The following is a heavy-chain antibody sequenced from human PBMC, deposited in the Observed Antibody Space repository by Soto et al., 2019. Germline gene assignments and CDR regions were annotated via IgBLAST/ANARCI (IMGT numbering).Heavy chain of an antibody. D-gene: IGHD3-22*01. CDR2: ISYGGGTT. CDR3: AKNPGYYYDSTGYHFDY. CDR1: EFTFSNYA. J-gene: IGHJ4*02. V-gene: IGHV3-23*01. Sequence: EVQLLESGGGLVQPGGSLRLSCAASEFTFSNYAMSWVRQAPGKGLEWVSAISYGGGTTYYADSVKGRFTISRDNSXTXVYLQMNSLRAEDTAVYYCAKNPGYYYDSTGYHFDYWGQGTLVTVSS.